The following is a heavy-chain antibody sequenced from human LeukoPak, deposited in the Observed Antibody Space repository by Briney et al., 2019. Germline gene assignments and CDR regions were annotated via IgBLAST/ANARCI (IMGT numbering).Heavy chain of an antibody. Sequence: GGSLRLSCAASGFTFSSYSMNWVRQAPGKGLEWVSSISSSSYIYYADSVKGRFTISRDNAKNSLYLQMNSLRAEDTAVYYCARDRNYYYGMDVWGQGTTVTVSS. CDR2: ISSSSYI. V-gene: IGHV3-21*01. CDR3: ARDRNYYYGMDV. CDR1: GFTFSSYS. J-gene: IGHJ6*02.